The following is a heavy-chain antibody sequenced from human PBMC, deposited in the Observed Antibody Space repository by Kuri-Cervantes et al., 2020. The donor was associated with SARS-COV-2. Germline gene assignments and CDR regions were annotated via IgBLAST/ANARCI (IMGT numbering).Heavy chain of an antibody. CDR1: GFTFSRDT. CDR3: AGAPSGSPTDY. CDR2: MNGDGSSI. Sequence: GESLKISCAASGFTFSRDTMYWVRQAPGKGLVWVSRMNGDGSSITYADSVKGRFTISRDNAKNTLYLQMNSLRVEDTAVYFCAGAPSGSPTDYWGQGTLVTVSS. D-gene: IGHD1-26*01. V-gene: IGHV3-74*01. J-gene: IGHJ4*02.